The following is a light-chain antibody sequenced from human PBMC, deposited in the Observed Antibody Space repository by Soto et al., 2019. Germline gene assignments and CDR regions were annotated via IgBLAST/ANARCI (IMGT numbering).Light chain of an antibody. V-gene: IGLV1-51*01. Sequence: QSVMTKPPSVSAAQGQTVNISCSGSSSNIGGNSVSWYQQLPGTAPKLLIYDDNKRPSVIPDRFSGSKSGTSATLGITGFQTGDEADYYCGSWDSSLSAYVFGTGTKLTVL. J-gene: IGLJ1*01. CDR2: DDN. CDR3: GSWDSSLSAYV. CDR1: SSNIGGNS.